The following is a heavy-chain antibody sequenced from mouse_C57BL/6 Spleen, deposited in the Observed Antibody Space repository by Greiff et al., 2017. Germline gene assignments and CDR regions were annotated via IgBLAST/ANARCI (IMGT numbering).Heavy chain of an antibody. D-gene: IGHD3-2*02. Sequence: QVQLKQSGPELVQPGASVKISCKASGYAFSSSWMNWVKQRPGKGLEWIGRIYPGDGDTNYNGKFKGKATLTADKSSSTAYMQLSSLTSEDSAVYFCAREALTTQGFAYWGQGTLVTVSA. CDR3: AREALTTQGFAY. CDR1: GYAFSSSW. CDR2: IYPGDGDT. V-gene: IGHV1-82*01. J-gene: IGHJ3*01.